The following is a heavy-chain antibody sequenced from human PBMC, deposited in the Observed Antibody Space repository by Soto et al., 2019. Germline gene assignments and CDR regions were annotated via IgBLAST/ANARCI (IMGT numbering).Heavy chain of an antibody. Sequence: ASVKVSCKASGGTFSSYAISWVRQAPGQGLEWMGGIIPIFGTANYAQKFQGRVTITADESTSTAYMELSSLRSEDTAVYYCARAGSALSTRYYYYGMDVWGQGTTVTVSS. CDR3: ARAGSALSTRYYYYGMDV. J-gene: IGHJ6*02. CDR2: IIPIFGTA. CDR1: GGTFSSYA. D-gene: IGHD2-2*01. V-gene: IGHV1-69*13.